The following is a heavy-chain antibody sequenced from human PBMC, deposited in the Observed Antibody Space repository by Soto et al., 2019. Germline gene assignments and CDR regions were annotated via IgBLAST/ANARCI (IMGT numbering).Heavy chain of an antibody. J-gene: IGHJ3*02. CDR3: AMCLYDFWSGYYPSRGPTSHAFDI. Sequence: GESLKISCKGSGYSFTSYWIGWVRQMPGKGLEWMGIIYPGDSDTRYSPSFQGQVTISADKSISTAYLQWSSLKASDTAMYHCAMCLYDFWSGYYPSRGPTSHAFDIWGQGTMVTVSS. CDR2: IYPGDSDT. D-gene: IGHD3-3*01. V-gene: IGHV5-51*01. CDR1: GYSFTSYW.